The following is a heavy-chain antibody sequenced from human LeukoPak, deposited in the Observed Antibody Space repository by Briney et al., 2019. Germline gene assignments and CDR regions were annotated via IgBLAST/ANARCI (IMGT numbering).Heavy chain of an antibody. D-gene: IGHD4-17*01. CDR3: AILTSMYGEGDY. CDR1: GGSISSYY. Sequence: MTSETLSLTCTVSGGSISSYYWSWIRQPAGNGLEWIGRIYTSGSTNYNPSLNSRVTMSVDTSKNQFSLKLSSVTAADTAVYYCAILTSMYGEGDYWGQGTLVTVSS. CDR2: IYTSGST. V-gene: IGHV4-4*07. J-gene: IGHJ4*02.